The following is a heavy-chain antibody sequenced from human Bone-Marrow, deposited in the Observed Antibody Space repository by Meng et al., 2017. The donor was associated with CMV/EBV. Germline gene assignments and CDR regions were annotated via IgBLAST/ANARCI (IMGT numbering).Heavy chain of an antibody. V-gene: IGHV1-46*01. CDR2: INPSGGST. Sequence: GSVKVSCKTPGYAFTSYYMHWVRQAPGQGLEWMGIINPSGGSTSYAQKFQGRVTMTRDTSTSTVYMELSSLRSEDTAVYYCARSLRDIAHYYDSSGWFDPWGQGTLVTVSS. CDR3: ARSLRDIAHYYDSSGWFDP. J-gene: IGHJ5*02. CDR1: GYAFTSYY. D-gene: IGHD3-22*01.